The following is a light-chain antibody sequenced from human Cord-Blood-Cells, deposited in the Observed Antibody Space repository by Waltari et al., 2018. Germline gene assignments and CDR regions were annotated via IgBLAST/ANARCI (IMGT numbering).Light chain of an antibody. Sequence: EIVLTQSPGTLSLSPGERATPSCTASQSVSSIYLAWYQQKPGQAPRLLIYGASSRATGIPDRFSGSGSGTDFTLTISRLEPEDFAVYYCQQYGSSPQTFGQGTKVEIK. J-gene: IGKJ1*01. CDR3: QQYGSSPQT. CDR1: QSVSSIY. V-gene: IGKV3-20*01. CDR2: GAS.